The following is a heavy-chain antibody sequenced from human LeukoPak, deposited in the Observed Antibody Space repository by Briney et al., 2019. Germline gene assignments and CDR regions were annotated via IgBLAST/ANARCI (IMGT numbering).Heavy chain of an antibody. CDR3: ARDSISFGFDY. J-gene: IGHJ4*02. Sequence: GGSPRLSCAASGFTFSSYEMNWVRQAPGKGLEWVSYISSSGSNIYYADSVKGRFTISRDNAKNSLYLQMNSLRAEDTAVYYCARDSISFGFDYWGPGNLCTV. V-gene: IGHV3-48*03. D-gene: IGHD6-13*01. CDR1: GFTFSSYE. CDR2: ISSSGSNI.